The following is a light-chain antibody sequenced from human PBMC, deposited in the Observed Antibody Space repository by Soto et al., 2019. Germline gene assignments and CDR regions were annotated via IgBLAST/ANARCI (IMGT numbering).Light chain of an antibody. CDR3: QQHRSWPRT. Sequence: DIQMTQSPSTLSASVGDRVTITCRASQSVSTWLAWYQQRPGKAPEVLIYDASSLKGGVPSKFSGSGSGTEFTLTISSLQSEDYATYYCQQHRSWPRTFGQGTKVDIK. CDR2: DAS. J-gene: IGKJ1*01. V-gene: IGKV1-5*01. CDR1: QSVSTW.